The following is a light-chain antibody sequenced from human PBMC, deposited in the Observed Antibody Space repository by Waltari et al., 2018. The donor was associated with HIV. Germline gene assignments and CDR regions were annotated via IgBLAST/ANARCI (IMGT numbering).Light chain of an antibody. Sequence: QSALTQPASVSGSPGQSVTISCSASSSDCGDFTLVSWYQQLPGEVPKLIMSDVTKRPSGISDRFSGSKTGNTASLTISGLQSGDEANYYCCSYAGTTSWVFGGGTKLTVL. J-gene: IGLJ3*02. CDR1: SSDCGDFTL. CDR2: DVT. V-gene: IGLV2-23*02. CDR3: CSYAGTTSWV.